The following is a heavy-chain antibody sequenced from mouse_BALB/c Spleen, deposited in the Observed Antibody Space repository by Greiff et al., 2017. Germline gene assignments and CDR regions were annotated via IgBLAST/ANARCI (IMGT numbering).Heavy chain of an antibody. J-gene: IGHJ3*01. CDR2: ISYSGST. Sequence: VQLQQSGPGLVKPSQSLSLTCTVTGYSITSDYAWNWIRQFPGNKLEWMGYISYSGSTSYNPSLKSRISITRDTSKNQFFLQLNSVTTEDTATYYCARGGIGTWFAYWGQGTLVTVSA. CDR3: ARGGIGTWFAY. CDR1: GYSITSDYA. D-gene: IGHD4-1*01. V-gene: IGHV3-2*02.